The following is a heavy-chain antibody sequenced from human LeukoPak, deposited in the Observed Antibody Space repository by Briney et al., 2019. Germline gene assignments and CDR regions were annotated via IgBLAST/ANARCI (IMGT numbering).Heavy chain of an antibody. CDR1: GFTFSSYA. J-gene: IGHJ4*02. CDR3: AKGRSITIFGVAYLFDY. D-gene: IGHD3-3*01. V-gene: IGHV3-23*01. Sequence: GGSLRLSCAASGFTFSSYAMSWVRQAPGKGLEWVSAISGSGGSTYYADSVKGLFTISRDNSKNTLYLQMNSLRAEDTAVYYCAKGRSITIFGVAYLFDYWGQGTLVTVSS. CDR2: ISGSGGST.